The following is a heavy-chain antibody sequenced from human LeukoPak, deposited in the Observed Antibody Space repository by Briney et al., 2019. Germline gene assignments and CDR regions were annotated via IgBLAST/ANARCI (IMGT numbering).Heavy chain of an antibody. CDR2: IYYSGST. V-gene: IGHV4-39*01. Sequence: TSETLSLTCTVSGGSISSSSYYWGWIRRPPGKGLEWIGSIYYSGSTYYNPSLKSRVTISVDTSKNQFSLKLSSVTAADTAVYYCARLEQQLVPDYWGQGTLVTVSS. CDR3: ARLEQQLVPDY. CDR1: GGSISSSSYY. J-gene: IGHJ4*02. D-gene: IGHD6-13*01.